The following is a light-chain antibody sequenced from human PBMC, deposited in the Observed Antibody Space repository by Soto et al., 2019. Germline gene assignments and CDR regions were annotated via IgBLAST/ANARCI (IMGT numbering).Light chain of an antibody. V-gene: IGLV2-14*01. CDR1: SSDVGGYNY. CDR3: SSYTSSSTLV. J-gene: IGLJ1*01. Sequence: QSALTQPASVSGSPGQSITISCTGTSSDVGGYNYVSWYQQHPGKAPKLMIYEVSNRPSGASNRFSGSKSGNTASLTIAGRQAEDEADYYCSSYTSSSTLVFGTGTELAVL. CDR2: EVS.